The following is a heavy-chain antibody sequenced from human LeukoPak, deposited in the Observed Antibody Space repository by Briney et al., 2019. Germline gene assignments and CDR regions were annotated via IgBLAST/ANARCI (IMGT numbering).Heavy chain of an antibody. V-gene: IGHV1-8*03. D-gene: IGHD4-23*01. Sequence: GASVKVSCKASGYTFTSYDINWVRQATGQGLEWMGWMNPNSGNTGYAQKFQGRVTITRNTSISTAYMELSSLRSEDTPVYYCARGPPYYGMVTPILGWGQGTLVTVSS. CDR2: MNPNSGNT. CDR1: GYTFTSYD. CDR3: ARGPPYYGMVTPILG. J-gene: IGHJ4*02.